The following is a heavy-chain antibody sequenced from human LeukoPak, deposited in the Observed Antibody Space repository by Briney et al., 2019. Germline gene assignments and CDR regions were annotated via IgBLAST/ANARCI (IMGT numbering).Heavy chain of an antibody. J-gene: IGHJ4*02. CDR2: ISYDGSNK. Sequence: GRSLRLSCAASGFTFSSYAMHWVRQAPGKGLEWVAVISYDGSNKYYADSVKGRFTISRDNSKNTLYLQMNSLRAEDTAVYYCARGGNDYYDSSGYYLYWGQGTLVTVSS. D-gene: IGHD3-22*01. V-gene: IGHV3-30*04. CDR3: ARGGNDYYDSSGYYLY. CDR1: GFTFSSYA.